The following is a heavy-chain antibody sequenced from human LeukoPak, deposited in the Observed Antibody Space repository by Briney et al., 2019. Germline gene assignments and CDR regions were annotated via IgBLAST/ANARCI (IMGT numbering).Heavy chain of an antibody. CDR3: AREAPGDEAFDI. CDR1: GFTFSICS. CDR2: MSANSFSI. Sequence: GGSLRLSCEASGFTFSICSMNWVRQAPGKGLEWVSSMSANSFSIHYGESVKGRFTISRDNAKNSLHLQMNSLRVEDTGICYCAREAPGDEAFDIWGQGTMVTVSS. D-gene: IGHD7-27*01. J-gene: IGHJ3*02. V-gene: IGHV3-21*01.